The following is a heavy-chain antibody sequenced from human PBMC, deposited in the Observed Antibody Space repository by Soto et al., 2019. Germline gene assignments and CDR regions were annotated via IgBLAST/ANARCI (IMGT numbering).Heavy chain of an antibody. Sequence: QVQLVQSGAEVKKPGSSVKVSCKASGGTFSSYAISWVRQAPGQGLEWMGGIIPIFGTANYAQKFQGRVTITADESTSTAYMELSSLSSEDMAVYYCARAHSSSFGIPKNYCRGGSCFSYWGRGSLVTVSS. CDR2: IIPIFGTA. CDR1: GGTFSSYA. D-gene: IGHD2-15*01. J-gene: IGHJ4*02. CDR3: ARAHSSSFGIPKNYCRGGSCFSY. V-gene: IGHV1-69*01.